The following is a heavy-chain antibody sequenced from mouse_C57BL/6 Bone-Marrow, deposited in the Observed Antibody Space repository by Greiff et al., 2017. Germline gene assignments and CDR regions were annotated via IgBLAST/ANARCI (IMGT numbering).Heavy chain of an antibody. Sequence: EVKLQESGPELVKPGASVKMSCKASGYTFTDYNMHWVKQSHGKSLEWIGYINPNNGGTSYNQKFKGKAKLTVNKSSSTAYMELRSLTSDDSAVYYCPVNDGYYKAYWGQGTLVTVSA. J-gene: IGHJ3*01. CDR3: PVNDGYYKAY. V-gene: IGHV1-22*01. CDR2: INPNNGGT. D-gene: IGHD2-3*01. CDR1: GYTFTDYN.